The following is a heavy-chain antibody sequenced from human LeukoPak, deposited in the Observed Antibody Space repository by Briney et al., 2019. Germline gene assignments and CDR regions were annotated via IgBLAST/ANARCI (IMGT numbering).Heavy chain of an antibody. J-gene: IGHJ4*02. D-gene: IGHD3-10*01. V-gene: IGHV4-39*07. CDR1: GGSISSSSYY. CDR2: IYYSGST. CDR3: ARDPGYYGSGYYFDY. Sequence: PSETLSLTCTVSGGSISSSSYYWGWIRQPPGKGLEWIGSIYYSGSTYYNPSLKSRVTISVDTSKNQFSLKLSSVTAADTAVYYCARDPGYYGSGYYFDYWGQGTLVTVSS.